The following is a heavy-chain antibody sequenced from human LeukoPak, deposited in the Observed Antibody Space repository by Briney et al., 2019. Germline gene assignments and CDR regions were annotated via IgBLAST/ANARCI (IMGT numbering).Heavy chain of an antibody. CDR3: ASLSGGYSYGLDGYYFDY. J-gene: IGHJ4*02. CDR1: GGSTSSGGYY. CDR2: IYYSGST. D-gene: IGHD5-18*01. Sequence: SETLSLTCTVSGGSTSSGGYYWSWIRQHPGKGLEWIGYIYYSGSTYYNPSLKSRVTISVDTSKNQFSLKLSSVTAADTAVYYCASLSGGYSYGLDGYYFDYWGRGTLVTVSS. V-gene: IGHV4-31*03.